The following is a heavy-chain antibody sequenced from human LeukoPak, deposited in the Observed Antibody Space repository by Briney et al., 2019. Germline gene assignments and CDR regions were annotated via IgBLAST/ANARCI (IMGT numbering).Heavy chain of an antibody. CDR2: IIPIFGTA. CDR1: GGTFSSYA. D-gene: IGHD3-16*02. J-gene: IGHJ4*02. V-gene: IGHV1-69*06. Sequence: SVKVSCKASGGTFSSYAISWVRQAPGQGLEWMGGIIPIFGTANYAQRFQGRVTITADKSTSTAYMELSSLRSEDTAVYYCARGGFHLGELSFVPGKFLDYWGQGTLVTVSS. CDR3: ARGGFHLGELSFVPGKFLDY.